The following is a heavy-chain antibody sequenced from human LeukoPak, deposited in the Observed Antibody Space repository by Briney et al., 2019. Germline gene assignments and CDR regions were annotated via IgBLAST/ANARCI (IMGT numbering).Heavy chain of an antibody. J-gene: IGHJ4*02. Sequence: PPGGSLRLSCAASGFTFSSYAMSWVRQAPGKGLEWVSAISGSGGSTYYADSVKGRFTISRDNSKNTLYLQMNSLRAEDTAVYYCAKASVIMTTVTTPFDYWGQGTLVTVSS. V-gene: IGHV3-23*01. CDR3: AKASVIMTTVTTPFDY. D-gene: IGHD4-17*01. CDR2: ISGSGGST. CDR1: GFTFSSYA.